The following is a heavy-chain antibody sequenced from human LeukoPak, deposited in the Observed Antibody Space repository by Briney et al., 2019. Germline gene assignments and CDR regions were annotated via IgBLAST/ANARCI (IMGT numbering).Heavy chain of an antibody. V-gene: IGHV1-2*02. Sequence: GASVKVSCKASGYTFTGYYMHWVRQAPGQGLEWMGWINPNSGGTNYAQKLQGRVTMTTDTSTSTAYMELRSLRSDDTAVYYCARVLSSGWAHYYYYYYMDVWGKGTTVTVSS. CDR2: INPNSGGT. J-gene: IGHJ6*03. CDR3: ARVLSSGWAHYYYYYYMDV. CDR1: GYTFTGYY. D-gene: IGHD6-19*01.